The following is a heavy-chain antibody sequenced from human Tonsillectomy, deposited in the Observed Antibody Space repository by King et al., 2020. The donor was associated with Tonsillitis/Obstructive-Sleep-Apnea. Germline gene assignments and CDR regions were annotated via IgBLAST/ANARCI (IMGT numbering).Heavy chain of an antibody. D-gene: IGHD3-3*01. CDR3: ARGKLLEWLDHMDV. CDR1: GYTFTSYG. V-gene: IGHV1-18*01. CDR2: ISAYNSNA. Sequence: QLVQSGAEVKKPGASVKVSCKASGYTFTSYGISWVRQAPGQGLEWMGWISAYNSNANYSQKFQGRVTMTTDTSTSTAYMELRSLRSDDTAVYYCARGKLLEWLDHMDVWGKGTTVTVSS. J-gene: IGHJ6*03.